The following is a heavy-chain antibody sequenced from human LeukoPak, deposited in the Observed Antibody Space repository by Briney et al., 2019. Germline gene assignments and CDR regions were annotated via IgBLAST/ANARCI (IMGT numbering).Heavy chain of an antibody. D-gene: IGHD3-16*01. J-gene: IGHJ4*02. CDR2: IYYSGST. CDR1: GYSISSGYY. V-gene: IGHV4-61*01. CDR3: ARVWGKLLGLNYFDY. Sequence: PSETLSLTCTVSGYSISSGYYWSWIRQPPGKGLEWVGYIYYSGSTNYNPSLKSRVTISVDTSKNQFSLKLSSVTAADTAVYYCARVWGKLLGLNYFDYWGQGTLVTVSS.